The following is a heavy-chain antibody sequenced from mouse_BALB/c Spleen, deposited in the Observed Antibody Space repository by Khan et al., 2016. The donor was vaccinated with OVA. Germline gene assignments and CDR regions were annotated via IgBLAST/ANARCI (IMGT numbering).Heavy chain of an antibody. CDR3: ARGYALDY. V-gene: IGHV5-6-5*01. CDR1: GFTFSCYA. J-gene: IGHJ4*01. Sequence: EVELVESGGGLVKPGGSLKLSCAASGFTFSCYAMSWVRQTPEKRLEWVASISSGGNTYYPDSVMGRFTISRENARNILYLQMSSLRSEDTAMYYCARGYALDYWGKGTSVTVSS. CDR2: ISSGGNT.